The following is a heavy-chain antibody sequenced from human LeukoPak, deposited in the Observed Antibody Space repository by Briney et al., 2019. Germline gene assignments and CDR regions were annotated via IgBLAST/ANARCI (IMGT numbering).Heavy chain of an antibody. J-gene: IGHJ5*02. V-gene: IGHV4-34*01. CDR1: GGSFSGYY. D-gene: IGHD2-21*01. CDR2: INHSGST. Sequence: SETLSLTCGVYGGSFSGYYWNWIRQPPGKGLECIGEINHSGSTNYNPSLKSRVTISVDTSKNQFSLKLTSVTAADTAVYYCARHSTVVGMGWFDPWGQGTLVTVSS. CDR3: ARHSTVVGMGWFDP.